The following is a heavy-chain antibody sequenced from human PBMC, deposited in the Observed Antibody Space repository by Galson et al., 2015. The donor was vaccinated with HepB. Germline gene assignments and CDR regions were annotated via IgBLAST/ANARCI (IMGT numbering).Heavy chain of an antibody. J-gene: IGHJ4*02. CDR2: IRSKAYGGTT. Sequence: SLRLSCAASGFTFGDYAMSWFRQAPGKGLEWVGFIRSKAYGGTTEYAASVKGRFTISRDDSKSIAYLQMNSLKTEDTAVYYCTRDIAGLSGYDSSSFDYWGQGTLVTVSS. CDR3: TRDIAGLSGYDSSSFDY. CDR1: GFTFGDYA. D-gene: IGHD5-12*01. V-gene: IGHV3-49*03.